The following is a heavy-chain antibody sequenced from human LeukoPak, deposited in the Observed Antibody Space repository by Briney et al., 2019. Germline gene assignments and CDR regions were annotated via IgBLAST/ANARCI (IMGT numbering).Heavy chain of an antibody. V-gene: IGHV3-21*01. CDR3: ARDRSDSGWSDY. D-gene: IGHD6-19*01. J-gene: IGHJ4*02. CDR1: GFXFSSYA. Sequence: GGSLRLSCTASGFXFSSYAINWVRQAPGKGLEWVSFISSSGSYIYYAVSVRGRFTITRDNAKNSLYLQMNSLRAEDTAVYYCARDRSDSGWSDYWGQGTLVTVSS. CDR2: ISSSGSYI.